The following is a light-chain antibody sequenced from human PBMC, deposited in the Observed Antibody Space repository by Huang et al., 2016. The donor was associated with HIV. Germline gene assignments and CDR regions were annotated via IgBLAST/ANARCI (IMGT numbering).Light chain of an antibody. CDR1: QGSSNA. CDR2: DAS. Sequence: AIQLTQSPSSLSASVGDRVTITCRASQGSSNALAWYQQKPGKAPNLLIFDASSLESGVPSRFSGGGSGTDFTLTISSLQPEEFATYYCQQFNNYPLTFGGGTKVEIK. V-gene: IGKV1D-13*01. J-gene: IGKJ4*01. CDR3: QQFNNYPLT.